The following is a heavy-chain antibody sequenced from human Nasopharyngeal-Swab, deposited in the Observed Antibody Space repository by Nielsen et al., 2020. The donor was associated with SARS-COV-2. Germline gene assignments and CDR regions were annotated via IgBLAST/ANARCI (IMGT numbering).Heavy chain of an antibody. CDR3: ARDEHAGYDRDHYYYYGMDV. D-gene: IGHD5-12*01. CDR1: GVSLSSSSYF. J-gene: IGHJ6*02. CDR2: LSDSGNT. Sequence: GSLRLSCTVSGVSLSSSSYFWGWIRQPPGQGLEWIACLSDSGNTNYNPSLKSRVSISVDTSANQFSLKLSSLTAADTAVYYCARDEHAGYDRDHYYYYGMDVWGQGTPVTVSS. V-gene: IGHV4-61*01.